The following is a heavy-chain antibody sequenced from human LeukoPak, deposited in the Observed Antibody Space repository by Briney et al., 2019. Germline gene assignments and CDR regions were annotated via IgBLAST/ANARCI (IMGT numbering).Heavy chain of an antibody. D-gene: IGHD3-16*01. Sequence: GGSLRLSCAASGFTFSSYAMHWVRQAPGKGLEWVAVISYDGSNKYYADSVKGRFTISRDNSKNTLYLQMNSLRAGDRAVYYCARDLVRLRLKGMDVWGQGTTVTVSS. V-gene: IGHV3-30*04. CDR3: ARDLVRLRLKGMDV. CDR2: ISYDGSNK. CDR1: GFTFSSYA. J-gene: IGHJ6*02.